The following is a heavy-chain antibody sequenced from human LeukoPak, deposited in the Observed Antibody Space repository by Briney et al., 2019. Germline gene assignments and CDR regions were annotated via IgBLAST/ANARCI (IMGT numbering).Heavy chain of an antibody. V-gene: IGHV4-61*02. CDR3: ARYLGYCSGGSCLQWAFDI. CDR2: MYTSGST. D-gene: IGHD2-15*01. CDR1: GGSINSGNYY. Sequence: PSQALSLTCSVSGGSINSGNYYWSWIRQPAGKGLEWIGRMYTSGSTNYNPSLKSRVSISVDTSKNQFSLKLTSVTAADTAVYYCARYLGYCSGGSCLQWAFDICGQGTMVTVSS. J-gene: IGHJ3*02.